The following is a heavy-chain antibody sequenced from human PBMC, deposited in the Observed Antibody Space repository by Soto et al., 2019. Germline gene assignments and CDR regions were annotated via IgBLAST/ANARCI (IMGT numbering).Heavy chain of an antibody. CDR3: ARDLPPVLASSSFLYYYYGMDV. D-gene: IGHD6-6*01. Sequence: PGGSLRLSCAASGFTFSSYAMSWVRQAPGKGLEWVSAISGSGGSTYYADSVKGRFTISRDNSKNTLYLQMNSLRAEDTAVYYCARDLPPVLASSSFLYYYYGMDVWGQGTTVTVSS. J-gene: IGHJ6*02. CDR1: GFTFSSYA. V-gene: IGHV3-23*01. CDR2: ISGSGGST.